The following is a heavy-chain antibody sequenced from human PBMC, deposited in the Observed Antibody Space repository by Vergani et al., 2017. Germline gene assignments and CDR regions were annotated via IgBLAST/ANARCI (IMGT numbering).Heavy chain of an antibody. CDR1: GFTFSSYA. V-gene: IGHV3-30-3*01. D-gene: IGHD3-10*01. Sequence: QVQLVESGGGVVQPGRSLRLSCAASGFTFSSYAMHWVCQAPGKGLEWVAVISYDGSNKYYADSVKGRFTISRDNSKNTLYLQMNSLRAEDTAVFYCARGGSGRVYYSGMDVWGKGTTVTVSS. J-gene: IGHJ6*04. CDR3: ARGGSGRVYYSGMDV. CDR2: ISYDGSNK.